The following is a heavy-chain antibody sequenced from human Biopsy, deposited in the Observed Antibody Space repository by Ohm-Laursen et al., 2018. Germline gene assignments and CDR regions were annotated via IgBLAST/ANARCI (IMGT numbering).Heavy chain of an antibody. Sequence: SLRLSCAASGFSVSSYDMNWVRQAPGKGLEWISYINETSSHIYDADSVRGRFTVARDIAKNSLYLQLNSPRVEDTAVYYCARDSSRRAREGGMDVWGQGTTVTVSS. J-gene: IGHJ6*02. D-gene: IGHD6-6*01. V-gene: IGHV3-21*01. CDR1: GFSVSSYD. CDR3: ARDSSRRAREGGMDV. CDR2: INETSSHI.